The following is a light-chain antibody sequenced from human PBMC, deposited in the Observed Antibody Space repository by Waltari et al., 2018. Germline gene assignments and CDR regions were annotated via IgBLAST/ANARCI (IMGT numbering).Light chain of an antibody. CDR3: AAWDNSLSAWV. J-gene: IGLJ3*02. CDR1: RSTLGRHY. Sequence: QPVLTLPPSASGTPGQAVSISCSVSRSTLGRHYVSWYQQLPGTSPKLLIYNNDQRPSEVPHRFFGSKSDTSASLVISGLRSEDEGHYNCAAWDNSLSAWVFGGGTKLT. V-gene: IGLV1-47*01. CDR2: NND.